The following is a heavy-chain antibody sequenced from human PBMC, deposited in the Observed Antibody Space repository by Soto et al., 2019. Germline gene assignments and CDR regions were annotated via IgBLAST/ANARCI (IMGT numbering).Heavy chain of an antibody. J-gene: IGHJ4*02. CDR3: ARDTGGSYDF. Sequence: EVQLVESGGGLVQPGGSLRLSCAASGFTFSDYYMDWVRQLPGMGLEWVGRTRNKANNYAAEYAPSVRGRFTISRHDSEDSMFLQLNSLKTEDTAVYYCARDTGGSYDFWGQGALVTVS. CDR1: GFTFSDYY. V-gene: IGHV3-72*01. CDR2: TRNKANNYAA. D-gene: IGHD1-26*01.